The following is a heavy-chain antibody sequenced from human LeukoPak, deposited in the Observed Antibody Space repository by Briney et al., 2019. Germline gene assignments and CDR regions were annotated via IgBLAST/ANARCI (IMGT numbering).Heavy chain of an antibody. CDR2: ISSTGSTI. V-gene: IGHV3-48*01. Sequence: GGSLRLSCAASGFTFSSYSMNWVRQAPGKGLEWVSYISSTGSTIYYADSVKGRFTISRDNAKNSLYLQMNSPRAEDTAVYYCARDGAWSGPFDYWGQGTLVTVSS. D-gene: IGHD3-3*01. CDR1: GFTFSSYS. CDR3: ARDGAWSGPFDY. J-gene: IGHJ4*02.